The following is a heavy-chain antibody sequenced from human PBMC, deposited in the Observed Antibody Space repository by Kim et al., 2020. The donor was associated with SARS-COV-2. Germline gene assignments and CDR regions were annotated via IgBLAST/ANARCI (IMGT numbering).Heavy chain of an antibody. CDR2: ISSSSGDV. D-gene: IGHD3-10*01. J-gene: IGHJ4*02. Sequence: GGSLRLSCAASGFTFSSYSMNWVRQAPGKGLEWVSLISSSSGDVFYADSVRGRFTISRDNAKSSLYLQMDSLRAEDTALYYCARDFIWGQGTLVTVSS. V-gene: IGHV3-21*01. CDR3: ARDFI. CDR1: GFTFSSYS.